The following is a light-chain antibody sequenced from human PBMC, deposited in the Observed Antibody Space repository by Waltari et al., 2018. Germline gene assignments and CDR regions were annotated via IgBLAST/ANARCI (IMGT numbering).Light chain of an antibody. J-gene: IGKJ4*01. CDR3: QQRRTWPLT. V-gene: IGKV3-11*01. CDR1: QSVSYY. CDR2: DAS. Sequence: EIVLTQSTATLSLSPGERATLSCRASQSVSYYLAWYQQRPGQAPRLLIYDASSRATGIPARFSGSGSETDFTLTISSLEPEDFAVYYCQQRRTWPLTFGGGTKVVI.